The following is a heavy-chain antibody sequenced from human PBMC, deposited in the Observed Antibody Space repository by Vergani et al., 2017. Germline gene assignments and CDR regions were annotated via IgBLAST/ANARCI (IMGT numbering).Heavy chain of an antibody. CDR1: GFTFSSYG. CDR3: AGEGKGYDYYYMDV. J-gene: IGHJ6*03. Sequence: QVQLVESGGGVVQPGRSLRLSCAASGFTFSSYGMHWVCQGPGKGLEWVAVISYDGSNKYYADSVKGRFTISRDNYKTTLYLQMNSLRAEDTAGYYCAGEGKGYDYYYMDVWGKGTTVTVSS. V-gene: IGHV3-30*19. D-gene: IGHD4-23*01. CDR2: ISYDGSNK.